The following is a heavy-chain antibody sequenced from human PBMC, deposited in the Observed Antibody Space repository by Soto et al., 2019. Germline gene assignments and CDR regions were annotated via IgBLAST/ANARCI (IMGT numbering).Heavy chain of an antibody. CDR1: GGTFSSYA. J-gene: IGHJ6*02. CDR3: ASYRMSNYYYGMDV. D-gene: IGHD6-6*01. CDR2: IIHVLDTA. V-gene: IGHV1-69*01. Sequence: QVQLVQSGAEVKKPGSSVKVSCKASGGTFSSYAISWVRQAPGQGLEWMGGIIHVLDTANYAQKFQGRVTITADESTSTAYLELSSLRSEDTAVYYCASYRMSNYYYGMDVWGQGTTVTVSS.